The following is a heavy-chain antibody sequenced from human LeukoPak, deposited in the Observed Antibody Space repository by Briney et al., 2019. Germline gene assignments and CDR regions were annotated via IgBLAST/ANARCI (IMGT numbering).Heavy chain of an antibody. Sequence: LSETLSLTCTVSGGSISSYYWSWIRQPPGKGLEWIGYIYYSGSTKYNPSLKSRVTISVDTSKNQFSLKLSSVTAADTAVYYCARGGTIFGVVTHWGQGTLVTVSS. CDR2: IYYSGST. CDR1: GGSISSYY. V-gene: IGHV4-59*12. D-gene: IGHD3-3*01. J-gene: IGHJ4*02. CDR3: ARGGTIFGVVTH.